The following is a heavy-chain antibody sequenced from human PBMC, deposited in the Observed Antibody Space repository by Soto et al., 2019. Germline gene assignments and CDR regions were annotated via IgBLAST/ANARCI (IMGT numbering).Heavy chain of an antibody. Sequence: QVQLVQSGTEVKKPGSSVKVSCKASGGTFRNYPINWVRQAPGQGLEWMGSIFPLTDIPDYAQNFQARLTISPDQSTSTAYMELSSLTSDDTAMYFCARGPLVVLNYFESWGQGPLVPVSS. CDR2: IFPLTDIP. J-gene: IGHJ4*02. V-gene: IGHV1-69*02. CDR1: GGTFRNYP. CDR3: ARGPLVVLNYFES.